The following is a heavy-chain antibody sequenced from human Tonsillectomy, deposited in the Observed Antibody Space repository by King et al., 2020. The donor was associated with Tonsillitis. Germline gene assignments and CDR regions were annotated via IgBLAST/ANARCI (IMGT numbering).Heavy chain of an antibody. D-gene: IGHD6-6*01. V-gene: IGHV3-33*03. Sequence: QVQLVESGGGVVQPGKSLRLSCAASGFTFKDHGMHWVRQAPGKGLEWVAVIFYDGSNKDYVDSVMGRFTISRDNSKEMLFLQMNSLRVEDTAVYYCAKEGGRYSSSDYYGMDVWGQGTTVTVTS. CDR3: AKEGGRYSSSDYYGMDV. CDR2: IFYDGSNK. J-gene: IGHJ6*02. CDR1: GFTFKDHG.